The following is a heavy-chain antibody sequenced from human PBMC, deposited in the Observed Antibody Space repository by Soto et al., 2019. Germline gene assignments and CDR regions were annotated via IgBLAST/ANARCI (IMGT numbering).Heavy chain of an antibody. J-gene: IGHJ6*02. CDR1: GFTFSSYA. D-gene: IGHD3-9*01. CDR2: ISGSGGST. CDR3: AKRVTYYDILTGYPSYGMDV. V-gene: IGHV3-23*01. Sequence: SGGSLRLSCAASGFTFSSYAMSWVRQAPGKGLEWVSAISGSGGSTYYADSVKGRFTISRDNSKNTLYLRMNSLRAEDTAVYYCAKRVTYYDILTGYPSYGMDVWGQGTTVTVSS.